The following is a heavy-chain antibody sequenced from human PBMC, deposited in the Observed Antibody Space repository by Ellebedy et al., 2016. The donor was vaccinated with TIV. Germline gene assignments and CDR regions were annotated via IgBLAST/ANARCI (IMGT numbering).Heavy chain of an antibody. CDR1: GHTLMELS. Sequence: ASVKVSCKVSGHTLMELSMHWVRQAPGKGLEWVGGFDPEHGRAIYAQKFQGRVTITADKSTNTAYMELSSLTSDDTAVYYCARTYAPMNSRSGPTRTFDIWGQGTLVTVSS. J-gene: IGHJ3*02. CDR3: ARTYAPMNSRSGPTRTFDI. CDR2: FDPEHGRA. V-gene: IGHV1-24*01. D-gene: IGHD3-16*01.